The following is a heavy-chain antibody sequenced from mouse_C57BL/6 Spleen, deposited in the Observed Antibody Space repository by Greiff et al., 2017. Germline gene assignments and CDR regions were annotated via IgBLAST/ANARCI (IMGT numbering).Heavy chain of an antibody. V-gene: IGHV1-69*01. D-gene: IGHD2-1*01. CDR1: GYTFTSYW. Sequence: QVQLQQSGAELVMPGASVKLSCKASGYTFTSYWMHWVKQRPGQGLEWIGKIDPSDSYTNYNQKFKGKSTLTVDKSSSTAYMQLSSLTSEDSAVYYCAREGALLPDYWGQGTSVTVSS. CDR3: AREGALLPDY. CDR2: IDPSDSYT. J-gene: IGHJ4*01.